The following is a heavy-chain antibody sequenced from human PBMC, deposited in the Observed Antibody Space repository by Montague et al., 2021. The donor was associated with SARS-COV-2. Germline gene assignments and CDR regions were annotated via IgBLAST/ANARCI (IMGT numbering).Heavy chain of an antibody. J-gene: IGHJ5*02. Sequence: SETLSLTCTVSGGSISSSSYYWGWIRQPPGKGLEWIGSISYSGSTYYNPSLKSRVTISVDTSKNQFSLKLSSVTAADTAVYYCARDRHIVVVIAIPGWFDPWGQGTLVTVSS. V-gene: IGHV4-39*02. CDR1: GGSISSSSYY. CDR3: ARDRHIVVVIAIPGWFDP. D-gene: IGHD2-21*01. CDR2: ISYSGST.